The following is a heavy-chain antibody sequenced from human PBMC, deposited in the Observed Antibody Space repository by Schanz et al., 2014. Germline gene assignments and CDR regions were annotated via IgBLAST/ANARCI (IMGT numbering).Heavy chain of an antibody. D-gene: IGHD1-26*01. CDR1: GFTFNGHA. J-gene: IGHJ5*02. V-gene: IGHV3-23*04. CDR2: ISSYSTI. CDR3: AKELYSGSHYGWFDP. Sequence: VQLVESGGGVVQPGGSLRLSCESSGFTFNGHAMHWVRQAPGKGPEWISYISSYSTIHYADSVKGRFTISRDNSNHTLYLQMNSLRADDTAVYYCAKELYSGSHYGWFDPWGQGTLVTVSS.